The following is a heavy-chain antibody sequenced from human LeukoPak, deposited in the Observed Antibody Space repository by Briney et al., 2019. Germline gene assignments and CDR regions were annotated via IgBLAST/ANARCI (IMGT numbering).Heavy chain of an antibody. V-gene: IGHV5-51*01. CDR1: GYSFTSYW. CDR2: IYPGDSDT. Sequence: GESLKISCKGSGYSFTSYWIGWVRQMPGEGLEWMGIIYPGDSDTRYSPSFQGQVTISADKSISTAYLQWSSLKASDTAMYYCASGGYYDSSGYSPFAFDIWGQGTMVTVSS. J-gene: IGHJ3*02. CDR3: ASGGYYDSSGYSPFAFDI. D-gene: IGHD3-22*01.